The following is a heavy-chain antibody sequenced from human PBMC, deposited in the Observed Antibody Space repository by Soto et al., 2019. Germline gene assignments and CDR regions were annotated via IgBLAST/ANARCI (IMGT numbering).Heavy chain of an antibody. J-gene: IGHJ4*02. D-gene: IGHD6-19*01. CDR1: GFTFDDYG. CDR2: INWNGGST. CDR3: SRLYSSAWYGPGRY. V-gene: IGHV3-20*04. Sequence: GGSLRLSCAASGFTFDDYGMSWVRQAPGKGLEWVSGINWNGGSTGYADSVKGRFTISRDNAKNSLYLQMNSLRAEDTALYYCSRLYSSAWYGPGRYWGQGTLVTVSS.